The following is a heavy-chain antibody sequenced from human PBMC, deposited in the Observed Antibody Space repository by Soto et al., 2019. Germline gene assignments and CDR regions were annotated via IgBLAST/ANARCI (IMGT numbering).Heavy chain of an antibody. J-gene: IGHJ4*02. V-gene: IGHV3-30-3*01. CDR3: ARDRLRLGELSLIGYFDY. CDR1: GFTFSSYA. D-gene: IGHD3-16*02. Sequence: PGGSLRLSCAASGFTFSSYAMHWVRQAPGKGLEWVAVISYDGSNKYYADSVKGRFTISRDNSKNTLFLQMSSLRVEDTAVYYCARDRLRLGELSLIGYFDYWGQGTLVTVSS. CDR2: ISYDGSNK.